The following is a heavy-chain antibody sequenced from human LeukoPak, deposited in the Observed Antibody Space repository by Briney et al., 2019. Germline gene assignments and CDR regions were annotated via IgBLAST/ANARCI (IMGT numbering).Heavy chain of an antibody. Sequence: KSGGSLRLSCAASGFTFSSYSMNWVRQAPGKGLEWVSSISSSSSYIYYADSVKGRFTISRDNAKNSLYLQMNSLRAEDTAVYYCARVPRLAMSPLDYWGQGTLVTVSS. CDR3: ARVPRLAMSPLDY. CDR1: GFTFSSYS. CDR2: ISSSSSYI. J-gene: IGHJ4*02. V-gene: IGHV3-21*01.